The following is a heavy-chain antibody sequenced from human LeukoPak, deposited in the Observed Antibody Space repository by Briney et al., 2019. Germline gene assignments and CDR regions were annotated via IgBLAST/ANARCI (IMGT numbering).Heavy chain of an antibody. CDR1: GGSISTYY. D-gene: IGHD2-15*01. J-gene: IGHJ4*02. Sequence: SETLSLTCTVSGGSISTYYWNWIRQPPGKGLEWIGYIYYTGSTNYNPSLKSRATISVDTSKNQFSLNLSSVTAADTAVYYCARSLRIPYYFDYWGQGTLVTVSS. CDR3: ARSLRIPYYFDY. V-gene: IGHV4-59*01. CDR2: IYYTGST.